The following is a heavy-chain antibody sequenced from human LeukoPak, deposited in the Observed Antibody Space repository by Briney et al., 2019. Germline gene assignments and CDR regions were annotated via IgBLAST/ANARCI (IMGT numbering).Heavy chain of an antibody. J-gene: IGHJ5*02. V-gene: IGHV1-69*01. Sequence: SVKVSCKASGGTFSTFTINWVRQAPGQGLEWMGGIIPIFGTAYYAQHFRGRVTITADESASTAYMEVRSLRSEDTAVYYCARDRGYCTRTNCYRGWFDPWGQGTLVTVSS. D-gene: IGHD2-2*02. CDR3: ARDRGYCTRTNCYRGWFDP. CDR1: GGTFSTFT. CDR2: IIPIFGTA.